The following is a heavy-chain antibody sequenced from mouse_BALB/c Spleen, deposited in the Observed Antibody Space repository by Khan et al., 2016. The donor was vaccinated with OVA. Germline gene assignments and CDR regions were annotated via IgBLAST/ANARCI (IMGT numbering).Heavy chain of an antibody. D-gene: IGHD1-1*01. V-gene: IGHV5-6*01. CDR1: GFTFSTYG. J-gene: IGHJ3*01. Sequence: EVELVESGGDLVKPGGSLKLSCAASGFTFSTYGMSWVRQTPDKRLEWVATVSIGGSYTYYADSVKGRFTISRDNAKNTLYLQMSGLKSEDTAMFYGTSPAYYYDREGFAYWGQGTLVTVSA. CDR3: TSPAYYYDREGFAY. CDR2: VSIGGSYT.